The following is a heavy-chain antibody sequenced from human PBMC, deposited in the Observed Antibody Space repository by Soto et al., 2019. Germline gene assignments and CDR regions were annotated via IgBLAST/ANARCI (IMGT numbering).Heavy chain of an antibody. Sequence: GGSLRLSCAVSGFSLGPYGVTWVRQTPEKGLEWVTGFSGGSGAIFYADSVRGRFTISRDSSTAYLQMNNLRPEDTAVYFCARWNGFGDSWGQGSPVTVSS. CDR3: ARWNGFGDS. J-gene: IGHJ4*02. V-gene: IGHV3-23*01. CDR1: GFSLGPYG. CDR2: FSGGSGAI. D-gene: IGHD1-1*01.